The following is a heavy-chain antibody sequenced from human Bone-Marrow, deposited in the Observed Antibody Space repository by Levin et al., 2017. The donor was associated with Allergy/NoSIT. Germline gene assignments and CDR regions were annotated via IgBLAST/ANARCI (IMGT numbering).Heavy chain of an antibody. Sequence: GGSLRLSCAASGFSFRRYSMNWVRQAPGKGLEWVSSISGSSSYIHYADSVKGRFTISRDNAENSLYLQMNSLRAEETAVYYCARDGGDIVPLPPDDWGQGTLVIVSS. CDR1: GFSFRRYS. CDR3: ARDGGDIVPLPPDD. V-gene: IGHV3-21*01. J-gene: IGHJ4*02. CDR2: ISGSSSYI. D-gene: IGHD2-8*01.